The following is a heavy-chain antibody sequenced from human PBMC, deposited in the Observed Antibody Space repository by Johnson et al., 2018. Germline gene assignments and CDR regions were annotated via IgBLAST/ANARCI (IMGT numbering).Heavy chain of an antibody. CDR3: AKSPRAPNHFYYYRDV. J-gene: IGHJ6*03. Sequence: QVQLQESGPGLVKPSQTLSLTCNVFGGSVTSGGYYWSWIRQPAGKGLEWIGRFYSSGRTTYNPSLKSRVPISIDTSRNQVSLKLTSVTAAEAAVYYCAKSPRAPNHFYYYRDVWGKGTPVTVSS. CDR1: GGSVTSGGYY. CDR2: FYSSGRT. V-gene: IGHV4-61*02.